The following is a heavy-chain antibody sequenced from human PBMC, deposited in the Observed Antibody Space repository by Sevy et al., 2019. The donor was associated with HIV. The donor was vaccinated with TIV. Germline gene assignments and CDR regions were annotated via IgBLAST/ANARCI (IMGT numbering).Heavy chain of an antibody. CDR3: ARDLEFYDYGDYGPAFMPDY. Sequence: GGSLRLSCAASGYIFSSYGIHWVRQAPGKGLEWVAFLSYDERNKYYADSVKGRFTISGDSSKNTLHLQMNSLRAEDTAVYYCARDLEFYDYGDYGPAFMPDYWGQGTLVTVSS. CDR1: GYIFSSYG. CDR2: LSYDERNK. J-gene: IGHJ4*02. D-gene: IGHD4-17*01. V-gene: IGHV3-30*03.